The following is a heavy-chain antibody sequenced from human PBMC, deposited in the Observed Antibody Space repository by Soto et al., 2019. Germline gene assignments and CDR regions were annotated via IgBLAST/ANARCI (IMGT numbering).Heavy chain of an antibody. CDR1: GHKFTAYY. CDR2: INPGSGAT. D-gene: IGHD2-2*01. V-gene: IGHV1-2*02. J-gene: IGHJ5*02. Sequence: ASVKGSCKASGHKFTAYYIHWKRDAPGQGLDWMGWINPGSGATSYAQTFQGRVTMTRDTSINTVYMEVTSLRPDDTAVYYCASLSKGYCSDTGCYSWLDPWGEGTLVTVSS. CDR3: ASLSKGYCSDTGCYSWLDP.